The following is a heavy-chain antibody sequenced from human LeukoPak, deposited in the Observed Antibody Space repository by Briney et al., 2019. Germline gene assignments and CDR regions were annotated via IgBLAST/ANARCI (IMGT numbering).Heavy chain of an antibody. Sequence: KASETLSLTCAVYGGSFSGYYWSWIRQPPGKGLEWIGEINHSGSTNYNPSLKSRVTISVDTSKNQFSLKLSSVTAADTAVYYCARTLLDYYVGYFYMDVWGKGTTVTISS. CDR2: INHSGST. CDR1: GGSFSGYY. J-gene: IGHJ6*03. CDR3: ARTLLDYYVGYFYMDV. D-gene: IGHD3-10*02. V-gene: IGHV4-34*01.